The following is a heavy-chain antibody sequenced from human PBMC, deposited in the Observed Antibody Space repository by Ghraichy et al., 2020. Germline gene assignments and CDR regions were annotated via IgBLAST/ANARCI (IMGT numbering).Heavy chain of an antibody. CDR3: AVEDSRFDY. J-gene: IGHJ4*02. CDR1: GGSVSSGSYY. V-gene: IGHV4-61*01. CDR2: IYYSGST. Sequence: SETLSLTCTVSGGSVSSGSYYWSWIRQPPGKGLEWIGYIYYSGSTNYNPSLKSRVTISVDTSKNQFSLKLSSVTAADTALYYCAVEDSRFDYWGQGTLVTVSS. D-gene: IGHD6-6*01.